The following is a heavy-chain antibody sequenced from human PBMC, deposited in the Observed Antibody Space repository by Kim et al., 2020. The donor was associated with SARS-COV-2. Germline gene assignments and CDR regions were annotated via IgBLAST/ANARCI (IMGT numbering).Heavy chain of an antibody. CDR3: ARDLWPSGSYGDWVY. J-gene: IGHJ4*02. V-gene: IGHV1-3*01. CDR2: INPGNGNT. D-gene: IGHD1-26*01. Sequence: ASVKVSCKASGYTFSSYAMHWVRQAPGQRLEWMGWINPGNGNTKYPQNFQGRVTITRDTSASTAYMELSSLRSEDTAVYYCARDLWPSGSYGDWVYWGQGTLVTVSS. CDR1: GYTFSSYA.